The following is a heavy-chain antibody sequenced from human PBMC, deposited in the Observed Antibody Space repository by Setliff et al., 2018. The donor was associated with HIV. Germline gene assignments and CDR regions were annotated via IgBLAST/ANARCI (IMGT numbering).Heavy chain of an antibody. CDR2: MNPNSGNT. J-gene: IGHJ5*02. V-gene: IGHV1-8*02. D-gene: IGHD3-22*01. Sequence: ASVKVSCKASGYTFTNYDINWVRQATGQGLEWMGRMNPNSGNTGYAQQFQGRVTMTRNTSISTAYMELSSLRSEDTAIYYCAINDRTYFYDSSGYYGNWFDPWGQGTLVTVSS. CDR1: GYTFTNYD. CDR3: AINDRTYFYDSSGYYGNWFDP.